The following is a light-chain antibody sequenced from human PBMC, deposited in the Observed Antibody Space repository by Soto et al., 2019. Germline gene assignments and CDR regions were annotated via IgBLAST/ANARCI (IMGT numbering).Light chain of an antibody. CDR3: QQYYSYPIT. V-gene: IGKV3-15*01. CDR2: GAS. J-gene: IGKJ5*01. CDR1: QSVSSN. Sequence: DIVMTQSPATLSVSPGERATLSCRASQSVSSNLAWYQQKPGQAPRLLIYGASTRATGIPARFSGSGSGTDFTLTISCLQSEDFATYYCQQYYSYPITFGQGTRLEIK.